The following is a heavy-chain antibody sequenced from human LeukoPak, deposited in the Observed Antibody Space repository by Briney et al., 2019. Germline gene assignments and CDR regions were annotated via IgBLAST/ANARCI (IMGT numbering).Heavy chain of an antibody. J-gene: IGHJ4*02. CDR1: GGSISSYS. CDR3: AKDLMGSGSFFDY. Sequence: SETLSLTCTVSGGSISSYSWSWIRQPPGKGLEWIGYIYYSGSTNYNPSLKSRVTISVDTSKKQFSLKLSSVTAADTAVYYCAKDLMGSGSFFDYWGQGTLVTVSS. D-gene: IGHD3-10*01. V-gene: IGHV4-59*01. CDR2: IYYSGST.